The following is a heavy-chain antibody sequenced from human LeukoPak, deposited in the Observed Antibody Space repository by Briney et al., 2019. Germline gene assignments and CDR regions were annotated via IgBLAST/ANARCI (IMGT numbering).Heavy chain of an antibody. V-gene: IGHV4-34*01. CDR3: ATSTKVVRPDSWDS. D-gene: IGHD4-11*01. J-gene: IGHJ4*02. CDR2: INLGGST. CDR1: GGSFDGYS. Sequence: SETLSLTCAISGGSFDGYSWSWIRQSPGEGLEWIGEINLGGSTNYNPSLKSRVTMTIGTSKREVSLKLTSVTAADTSIYFCATSTKVVRPDSWDSWGQGTLVSVSS.